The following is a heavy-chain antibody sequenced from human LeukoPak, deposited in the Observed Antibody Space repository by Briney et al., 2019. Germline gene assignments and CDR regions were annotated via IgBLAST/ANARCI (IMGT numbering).Heavy chain of an antibody. J-gene: IGHJ4*02. Sequence: GRSLRLSCAASGFTFSSYGMHWVRHAPGKGLEWVAVISYDGSKKYYADSVKGRFTISRDNSKNTLYLQMNSLRAEDTAVYYCAKDLTYYDILTGYSHWGQGTLVTVSS. CDR1: GFTFSSYG. CDR2: ISYDGSKK. CDR3: AKDLTYYDILTGYSH. D-gene: IGHD3-9*01. V-gene: IGHV3-30*18.